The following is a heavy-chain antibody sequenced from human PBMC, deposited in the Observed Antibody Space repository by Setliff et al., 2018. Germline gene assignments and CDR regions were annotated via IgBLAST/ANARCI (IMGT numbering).Heavy chain of an antibody. J-gene: IGHJ5*02. Sequence: SETLSLTCAVSDFSISSGYYWAWIRQPAGKRPEWLGLIYIRGGTDYNPSLKSRVTISLDTSRNQFSLNLTSVTAADTAVYYCAVDHVTNIAESGYGYTRIDPWGQGIPVTVSS. CDR2: IYIRGGT. V-gene: IGHV4-38-2*01. CDR1: DFSISSGYY. CDR3: AVDHVTNIAESGYGYTRIDP. D-gene: IGHD6-19*01.